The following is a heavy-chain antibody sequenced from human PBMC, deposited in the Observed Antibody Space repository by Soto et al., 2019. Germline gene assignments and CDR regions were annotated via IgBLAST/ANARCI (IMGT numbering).Heavy chain of an antibody. V-gene: IGHV1-3*05. CDR3: ASIIVVGTALDY. J-gene: IGHJ4*02. D-gene: IGHD2-21*02. Sequence: QVQLVQSGAEEKKPGASGKVSCKASGYTFTSYAMHWVRQAPGQRLEWMGWINAGNGNTKYSQKFQGRVTITRDTSASTDYMELSSLRSEDTAVYYCASIIVVGTALDYWGQGTLVTVSS. CDR2: INAGNGNT. CDR1: GYTFTSYA.